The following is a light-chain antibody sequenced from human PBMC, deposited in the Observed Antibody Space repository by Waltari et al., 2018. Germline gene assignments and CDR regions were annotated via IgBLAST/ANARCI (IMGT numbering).Light chain of an antibody. Sequence: EIVLTQSPGTLSLSPGERVTLSCRASQSVSRALAWYQQKPGQAPRLLIYTASNRATGIQDRFSGSGSGTDFSLTISRLEPEDFAVYYCQHYVSLPATFGQGTRVEIK. CDR2: TAS. CDR1: QSVSRA. CDR3: QHYVSLPAT. V-gene: IGKV3-20*01. J-gene: IGKJ1*01.